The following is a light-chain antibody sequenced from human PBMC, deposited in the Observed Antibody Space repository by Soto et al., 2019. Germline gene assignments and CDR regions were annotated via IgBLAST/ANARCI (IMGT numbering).Light chain of an antibody. V-gene: IGKV3-20*01. J-gene: IGKJ1*01. Sequence: EIVLTQSPGTLSLSPGERATLSCRASQSVTSNYLAWYQQKTGQAPRLIIYGASRRATGIPDRFSGSGSGTDFTLTISRLEPEDFAVYYCQQYGNSPRTFGQETKVEVK. CDR1: QSVTSNY. CDR2: GAS. CDR3: QQYGNSPRT.